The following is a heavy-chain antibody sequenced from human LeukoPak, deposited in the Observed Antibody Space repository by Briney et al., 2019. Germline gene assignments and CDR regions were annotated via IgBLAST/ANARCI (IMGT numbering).Heavy chain of an antibody. J-gene: IGHJ4*02. CDR1: GFTFSSYG. CDR3: ARRSDYYFDY. V-gene: IGHV3-30*03. CDR2: ISYDGSNK. D-gene: IGHD2-21*02. Sequence: GGSLRLSCAASGFTFSSYGMHWVRQAPGKGLEWVAVISYDGSNKYYADSVKGRFTISRDNSKNTLYLQMNSLRAEDTAVYYCARRSDYYFDYWGQGTLVTVSS.